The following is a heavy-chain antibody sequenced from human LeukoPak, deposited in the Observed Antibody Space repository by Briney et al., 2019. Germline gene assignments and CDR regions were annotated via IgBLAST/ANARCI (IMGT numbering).Heavy chain of an antibody. CDR2: FDPEDGET. Sequence: ASVKVSCKVSGYTLTELSMHWVRQAPGKGLEWMGGFDPEDGETIYAQKFQGRVTMTEDTSTDTAYMELSSLRSEDTAVYYCATEKAPYSSSWYYFDYWGQGTLVTVSS. V-gene: IGHV1-24*01. CDR3: ATEKAPYSSSWYYFDY. J-gene: IGHJ4*02. D-gene: IGHD6-13*01. CDR1: GYTLTELS.